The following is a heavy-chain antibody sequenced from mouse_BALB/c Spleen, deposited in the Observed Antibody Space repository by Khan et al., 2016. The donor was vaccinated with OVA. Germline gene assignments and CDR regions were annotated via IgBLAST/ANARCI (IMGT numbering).Heavy chain of an antibody. J-gene: IGHJ4*01. D-gene: IGHD1-1*01. V-gene: IGHV5-17*02. CDR2: ISSGSSTI. CDR1: GFTFSSFG. CDR3: ARSTSVVAMAMDY. Sequence: EVELVESGGGLVQPGGSRKLSCAASGFTFSSFGMHWVRQAPEKGLEWVAYISSGSSTIFYADTVKGRFTISRDNPKNNLFLQMTSIRSEDTAMYYCARSTSVVAMAMDYWGQGTSVTVSS.